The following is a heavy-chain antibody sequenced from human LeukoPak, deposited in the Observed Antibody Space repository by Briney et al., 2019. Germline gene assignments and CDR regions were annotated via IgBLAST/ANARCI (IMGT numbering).Heavy chain of an antibody. J-gene: IGHJ6*02. D-gene: IGHD3-10*01. CDR3: ARYRGSEMDV. CDR1: GYSFSTYW. Sequence: GESLKISCKGSGYSFSTYWIGWVRQMRGRGLEWMGMVYPGDSDIKYSPSFQGQVTISADRSISTAYLQWSSLKASDTAMYYCARYRGSEMDVWGQGTTVTVSS. V-gene: IGHV5-51*01. CDR2: VYPGDSDI.